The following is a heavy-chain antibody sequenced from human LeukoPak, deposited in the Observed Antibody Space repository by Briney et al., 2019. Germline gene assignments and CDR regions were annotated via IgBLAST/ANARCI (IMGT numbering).Heavy chain of an antibody. CDR1: GFTFSSYA. CDR2: ISYDGSNK. J-gene: IGHJ4*02. CDR3: ARGAVPVAIDSYFDY. V-gene: IGHV3-30-3*01. Sequence: GGSLRLSCAASGFTFSSYAMHWVRQAPGKGLEWVAVISYDGSNKYYADSVKGRFTISRDNSKNTLYLQMNSLRAEDTAVYYCARGAVPVAIDSYFDYWGQGTLVTVSS. D-gene: IGHD2-2*02.